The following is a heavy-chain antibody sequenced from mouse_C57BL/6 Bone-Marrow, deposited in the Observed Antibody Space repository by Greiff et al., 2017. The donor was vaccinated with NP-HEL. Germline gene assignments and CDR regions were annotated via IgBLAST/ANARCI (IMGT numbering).Heavy chain of an antibody. CDR2: INPDSSTI. CDR1: GIDFSRYW. Sequence: GGGLVQPGGSLKLSCAASGIDFSRYWMSWVRRAPGKGLEWIGEINPDSSTINYAPSLKDKFIISRDNAKNTLYLQMSKVRSEDTALYYCASPGVFHGSSYWYFDVWGTGTTVTVSS. CDR3: ASPGVFHGSSYWYFDV. V-gene: IGHV4-1*01. D-gene: IGHD1-1*01. J-gene: IGHJ1*03.